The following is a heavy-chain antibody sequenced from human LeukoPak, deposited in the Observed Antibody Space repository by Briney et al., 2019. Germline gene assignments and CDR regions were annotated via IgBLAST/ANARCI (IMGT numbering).Heavy chain of an antibody. D-gene: IGHD3-3*01. V-gene: IGHV3-53*01. CDR3: ACPEPWSGHDAFDI. Sequence: GGSLRLSCAASGFTVSSNYMSWVRQAPGKGLECVSVIYSGGSTYYADSVKGRFTISRDNSKNTLYLQMNSLRAEDTAVYYCACPEPWSGHDAFDIWGQGTMVTVSS. CDR2: IYSGGST. J-gene: IGHJ3*02. CDR1: GFTVSSNY.